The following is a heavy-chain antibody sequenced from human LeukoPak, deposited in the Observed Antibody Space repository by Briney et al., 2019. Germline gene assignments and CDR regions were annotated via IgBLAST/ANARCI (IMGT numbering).Heavy chain of an antibody. CDR1: DYTFSSYG. CDR3: ARGPSHYFGAGSAPKDFDY. Sequence: GASVKVSCKASDYTFSSYGIHWVRQAPGRGPEWMGWNSAYNGNRDYALKFQGRVTMATDTSTNTAQMELRSLRSDDTAVYYCARGPSHYFGAGSAPKDFDYWGQGTLVIVSS. CDR2: NSAYNGNR. D-gene: IGHD3-10*01. J-gene: IGHJ4*02. V-gene: IGHV1-18*01.